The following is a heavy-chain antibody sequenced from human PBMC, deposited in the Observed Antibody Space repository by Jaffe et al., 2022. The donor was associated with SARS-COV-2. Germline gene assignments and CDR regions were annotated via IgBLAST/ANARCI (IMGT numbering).Heavy chain of an antibody. CDR1: GFTFSSYS. V-gene: IGHV3-48*01. CDR3: ARDPDRIVGATTGY. CDR2: ISSSSSTI. J-gene: IGHJ4*02. Sequence: EVQLVESGGGLVQPGGSLRLSCAASGFTFSSYSMNWVRQAPGKGLEWVSYISSSSSTIYYADSVKGRFTISRDNAKNSLYLQMNSLRAEDTAVYYCARDPDRIVGATTGYWGQGTLVTVSS. D-gene: IGHD1-26*01.